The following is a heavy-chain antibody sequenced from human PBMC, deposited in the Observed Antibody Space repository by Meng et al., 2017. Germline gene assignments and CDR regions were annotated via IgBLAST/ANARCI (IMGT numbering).Heavy chain of an antibody. D-gene: IGHD3-9*01. Sequence: GGSLRLSCAASGFTFSSYSMNWVRQAPGKGLEWVSSISSSSSYIYYADSVKGRFTISRDNAKNSLYLQMNSLRAEDTAVYYCARVDILTGYYNYYYYGMDVWGQGTTVTV. CDR1: GFTFSSYS. CDR3: ARVDILTGYYNYYYYGMDV. V-gene: IGHV3-21*01. CDR2: ISSSSSYI. J-gene: IGHJ6*02.